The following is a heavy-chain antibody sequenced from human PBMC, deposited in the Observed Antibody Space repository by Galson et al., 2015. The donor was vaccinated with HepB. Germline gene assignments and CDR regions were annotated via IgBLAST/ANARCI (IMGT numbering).Heavy chain of an antibody. Sequence: SLRLSCATSGFTFSTCGMHWVRQAPGKGLEWVAFIRYDGSNKYYVDSGKGRFTIPRDNSKNTLYLQMNSLTAEDTAVYYCAKGAGSGWLESFDYWGKGTLVTVSS. CDR2: IRYDGSNK. D-gene: IGHD6-19*01. J-gene: IGHJ4*02. CDR1: GFTFSTCG. V-gene: IGHV3-30*02. CDR3: AKGAGSGWLESFDY.